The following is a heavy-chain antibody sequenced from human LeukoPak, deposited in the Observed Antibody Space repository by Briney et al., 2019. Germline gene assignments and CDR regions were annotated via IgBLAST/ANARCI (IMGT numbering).Heavy chain of an antibody. J-gene: IGHJ4*02. CDR3: VKDRYCSSTSCYGSFDY. D-gene: IGHD2-2*01. CDR2: ISSNGGST. V-gene: IGHV3-64D*06. CDR1: GSTFSSYT. Sequence: GGSLRLSCSASGSTFSSYTMHWVRQAPGKGLEYVSTISSNGGSTYYADSVKGRFTISRDNSKNTLFLQMSSLGAEDTAVYYCVKDRYCSSTSCYGSFDYWGQGTLVTVSS.